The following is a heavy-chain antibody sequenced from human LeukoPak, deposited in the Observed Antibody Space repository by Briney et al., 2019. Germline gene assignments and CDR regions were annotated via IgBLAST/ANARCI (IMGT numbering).Heavy chain of an antibody. CDR2: IYTSGST. CDR3: ARAAPDDSSGYYLRTYYYYYMDV. D-gene: IGHD3-22*01. Sequence: SETLSLTCTVSGGSISSYYWSWIRQPAGKGLEWIGRIYTSGSTNYNPSLKSRVTMSVDTSKNQFSLKLSSVTAADTAVYYCARAAPDDSSGYYLRTYYYYYMDVWGKGTTVTISS. J-gene: IGHJ6*03. CDR1: GGSISSYY. V-gene: IGHV4-4*07.